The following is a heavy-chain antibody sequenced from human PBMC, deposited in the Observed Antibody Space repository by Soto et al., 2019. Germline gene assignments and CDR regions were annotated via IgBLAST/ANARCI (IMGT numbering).Heavy chain of an antibody. V-gene: IGHV3-30*18. CDR2: ISYDGNNK. J-gene: IGHJ4*02. D-gene: IGHD2-21*02. CDR1: EFIFSTYD. CDR3: AKSRVVVTAALFDY. Sequence: SLRLSCAASEFIFSTYDMHWVRQAPGKGLEWVASISYDGNNKYYGDSVKGRFTISRDNSKNTVFLQMNSLGPEDTAVYYCAKSRVVVTAALFDYWGRGTLVTVSS.